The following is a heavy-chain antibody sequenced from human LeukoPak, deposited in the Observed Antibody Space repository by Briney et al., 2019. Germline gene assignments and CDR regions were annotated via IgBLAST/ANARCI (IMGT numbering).Heavy chain of an antibody. J-gene: IGHJ4*02. CDR1: GFTFSSYG. V-gene: IGHV3-30*18. CDR2: ISYDGSDK. Sequence: PGGSLRISCTAPGFTFSSYGIHWVRQAPVKGLERVAVISYDGSDKHYADSVKGRFTISRDNPKSTLFLQSTSLRPEDTAVYYCAKGGRWLQFYYFDYWGQGTLVTASS. D-gene: IGHD5-24*01. CDR3: AKGGRWLQFYYFDY.